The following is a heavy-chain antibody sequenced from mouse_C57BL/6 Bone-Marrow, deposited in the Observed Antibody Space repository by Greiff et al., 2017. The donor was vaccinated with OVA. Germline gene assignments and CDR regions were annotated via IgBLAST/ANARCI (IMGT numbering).Heavy chain of an antibody. CDR3: VRRGYYGSSYVGIYYAMDY. Sequence: EVNVVESGGGLVQPKGSLKLSCAASGFSFNTYAMNWVRQAPGKGLEWVARIRSKSNNYATYYADSVKDRFTISRDDSESMLYLQMNNLKTEDTAMYYCVRRGYYGSSYVGIYYAMDYWGQGTSVTVSS. CDR1: GFSFNTYA. J-gene: IGHJ4*01. V-gene: IGHV10-1*01. CDR2: IRSKSNNYAT. D-gene: IGHD1-1*01.